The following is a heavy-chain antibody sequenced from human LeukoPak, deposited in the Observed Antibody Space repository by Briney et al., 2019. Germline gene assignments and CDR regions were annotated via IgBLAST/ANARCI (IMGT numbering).Heavy chain of an antibody. D-gene: IGHD4-11*01. Sequence: SETLSLTCTVSGGSISNFYWSWIRQPAGKGLEWIGRIYTSGRTYYNPSLKSRVSMSVDTSKNQFSLKLSSVTAADTAVYYCARLSTVTTSFDYWGQGTLVTVSS. J-gene: IGHJ4*02. CDR2: IYTSGRT. CDR1: GGSISNFY. V-gene: IGHV4-4*07. CDR3: ARLSTVTTSFDY.